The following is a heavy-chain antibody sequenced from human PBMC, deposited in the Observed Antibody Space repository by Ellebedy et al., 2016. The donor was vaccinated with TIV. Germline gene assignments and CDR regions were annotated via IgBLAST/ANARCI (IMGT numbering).Heavy chain of an antibody. V-gene: IGHV4-34*01. Sequence: SETLSLXXAVYGGSFSGYYWSWIRQPPGKGLEWIGEINHSGSTNYNPSLKSRVTISVDTSKNQFSLKLSSVTAADTAVYYCARRAGFRARRFDPWGQGTLVTVSS. J-gene: IGHJ5*02. CDR2: INHSGST. CDR1: GGSFSGYY. D-gene: IGHD1-26*01. CDR3: ARRAGFRARRFDP.